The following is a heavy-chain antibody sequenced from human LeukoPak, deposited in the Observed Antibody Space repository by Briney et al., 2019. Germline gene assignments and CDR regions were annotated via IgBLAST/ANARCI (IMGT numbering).Heavy chain of an antibody. CDR3: ARHGSGDATIFGVVIY. V-gene: IGHV4-61*02. J-gene: IGHJ4*02. CDR2: IYTSGST. CDR1: GGSISSGSYY. Sequence: PSETLSLTCTVSGGSISSGSYYWSWIRQPAGKGLEWIGRIYTSGSTNYNPSLKSRVTISVDTSKNQFSLKLSSVTAADTAVYYCARHGSGDATIFGVVIYWGQGTLVTVSS. D-gene: IGHD3-3*01.